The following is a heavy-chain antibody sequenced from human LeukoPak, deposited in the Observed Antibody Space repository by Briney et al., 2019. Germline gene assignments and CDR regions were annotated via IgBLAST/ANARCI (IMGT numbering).Heavy chain of an antibody. V-gene: IGHV3-15*07. CDR1: GFTFSNVW. CDR3: ATDFYDST. D-gene: IGHD3-22*01. CDR2: IRSNSDGGTI. Sequence: PGGSLRLSCATSGFTFSNVWMNWVRQAPGKGLEWVGRIRSNSDGGTIDYAAPVKGRVTLSRDDSKTTLYLQMNSLQTEDTAVYYCATDFYDSTWGQGTLVTVSS. J-gene: IGHJ5*02.